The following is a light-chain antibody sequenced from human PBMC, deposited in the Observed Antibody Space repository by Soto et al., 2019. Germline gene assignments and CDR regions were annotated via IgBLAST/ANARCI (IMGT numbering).Light chain of an antibody. CDR2: EVT. CDR1: SSDVGNGYDS. V-gene: IGLV2-14*01. CDR3: SSYTVSVAPYV. Sequence: QSALTQPASVSGSPGQSITISCMGSSSDVGNGYDSVSWYQQHPGKAPKLIIYEVTNRPSGVSSRFSGSKSGNTASLTISGLQAEDEADYYSSSYTVSVAPYVFGTGTKVTVL. J-gene: IGLJ1*01.